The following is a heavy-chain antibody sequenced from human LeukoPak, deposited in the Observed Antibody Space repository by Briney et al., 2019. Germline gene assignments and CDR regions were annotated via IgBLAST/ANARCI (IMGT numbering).Heavy chain of an antibody. CDR1: GYTFTDYG. Sequence: SVNVSCKASGYTFTDYGISCVRQSPGQGVEWMGWISAYSGSTNYAHNLQGRVNMTTDTSTTTDYMELRSLRSDDTAVYYCASAPDDSDFWRGPFDYWGRGTLVTVSS. CDR2: ISAYSGST. V-gene: IGHV1-18*01. J-gene: IGHJ4*02. CDR3: ASAPDDSDFWRGPFDY. D-gene: IGHD3-3*01.